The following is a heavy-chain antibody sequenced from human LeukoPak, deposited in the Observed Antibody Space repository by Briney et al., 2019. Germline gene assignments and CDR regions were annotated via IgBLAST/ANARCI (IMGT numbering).Heavy chain of an antibody. CDR2: ISACNGNT. CDR1: GYTFTSYG. V-gene: IGHV1-18*01. D-gene: IGHD6-13*01. CDR3: ARLYGYSSSWPRGDFDY. Sequence: ASVKVSCKASGYTFTSYGISWVRQAPGQGLEWMGWISACNGNTNYAQKLQGRVTMTTDTSTSTAYMELRSLRSDDTAVYYCARLYGYSSSWPRGDFDYWGQGTLVTVSS. J-gene: IGHJ4*02.